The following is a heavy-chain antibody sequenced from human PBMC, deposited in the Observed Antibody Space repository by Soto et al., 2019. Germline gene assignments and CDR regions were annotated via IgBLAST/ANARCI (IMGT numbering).Heavy chain of an antibody. CDR2: IYYGEST. J-gene: IGHJ4*02. Sequence: SETLSLTCAVSGGSISSSGYYWGWIRQPPGKGLEWIGSIYYGESTYYNPSLKSRVIISVDTSKNQFSLKLNSMTAADTAVYYCARHNYGSGSTYFDYWGQGTLVTVSS. V-gene: IGHV4-39*01. CDR3: ARHNYGSGSTYFDY. D-gene: IGHD3-10*01. CDR1: GGSISSSGYY.